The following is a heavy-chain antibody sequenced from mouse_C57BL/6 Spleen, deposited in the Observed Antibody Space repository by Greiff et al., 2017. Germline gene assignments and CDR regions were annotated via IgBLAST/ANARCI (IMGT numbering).Heavy chain of an antibody. CDR2: IYPSDSET. J-gene: IGHJ3*01. D-gene: IGHD2-5*01. Sequence: QVQLQQPGAELVRPGSSVKLSCKASGYTFTSYWMDWVKQRPGQGLEWIGNIYPSDSETHYNQKFKDKATLTVDKSSSTAYMQLSSLTSEDSAVYYCARRGNSNSAWFAYWGQGTLVTVSA. CDR3: ARRGNSNSAWFAY. V-gene: IGHV1-61*01. CDR1: GYTFTSYW.